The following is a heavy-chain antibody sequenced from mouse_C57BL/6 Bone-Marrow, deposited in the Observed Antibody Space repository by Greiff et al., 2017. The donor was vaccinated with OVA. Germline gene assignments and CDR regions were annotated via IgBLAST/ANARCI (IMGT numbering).Heavy chain of an antibody. CDR2: ISSGGSYT. V-gene: IGHV5-6*02. CDR3: ARQPLYGSSFDY. J-gene: IGHJ2*01. Sequence: EVKLVESGGDLVKPGGSLKLSCAASGFTFSSYGMSWVRQTPDKRLEWVATISSGGSYTYYPDSVKGRFTISRDNAKNTLYLQMSSLKSEDTAMYYCARQPLYGSSFDYWGQGTTLTVSS. CDR1: GFTFSSYG. D-gene: IGHD1-1*01.